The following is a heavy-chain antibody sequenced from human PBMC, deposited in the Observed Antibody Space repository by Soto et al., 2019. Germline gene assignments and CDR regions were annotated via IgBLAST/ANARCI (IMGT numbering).Heavy chain of an antibody. J-gene: IGHJ4*02. CDR2: INHSGST. D-gene: IGHD3-22*01. V-gene: IGHV4-34*01. Sequence: SETLSLTCAVYGGSFSGYYWSWIRQPPGKGLEWIGEINHSGSTNYNPSLKSRVTISVDTSKNQFSLKLSSVTAADTAVYYCARGFGTYYYDSSGYYFDYWGQGTLVTVS. CDR3: ARGFGTYYYDSSGYYFDY. CDR1: GGSFSGYY.